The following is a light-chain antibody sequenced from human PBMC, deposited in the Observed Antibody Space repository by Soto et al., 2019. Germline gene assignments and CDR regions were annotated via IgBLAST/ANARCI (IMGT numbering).Light chain of an antibody. J-gene: IGKJ2*01. CDR3: QQFNSYPHT. CDR1: QGISSY. CDR2: AAS. Sequence: DIQLTQSPSFLSASVGDRVTITCRANQGISSYLAWYQQKPGKAPKLLIYAASTLQSGVPSRFSGSGSGTEFTLTIGSLQPEDFATYHCQQFNSYPHTFGQGAELEIK. V-gene: IGKV1-9*01.